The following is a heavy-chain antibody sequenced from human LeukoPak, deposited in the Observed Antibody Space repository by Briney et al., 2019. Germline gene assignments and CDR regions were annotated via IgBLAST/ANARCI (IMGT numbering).Heavy chain of an antibody. CDR1: GGTFSSYA. Sequence: SVKVSCKASGGTFSSYAISWVRQAPGQGLEWMVGIIPVFGTANYAQKFQGRVTITAHKSTSTAYMELSSLRSEDTAVYYCAREGAGYSSSWLFDYWGQGTLVTVSS. D-gene: IGHD6-13*01. V-gene: IGHV1-69*06. CDR3: AREGAGYSSSWLFDY. J-gene: IGHJ4*02. CDR2: IIPVFGTA.